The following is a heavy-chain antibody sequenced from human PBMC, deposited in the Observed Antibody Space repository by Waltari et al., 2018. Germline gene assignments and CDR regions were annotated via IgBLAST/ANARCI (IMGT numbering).Heavy chain of an antibody. D-gene: IGHD3-9*01. J-gene: IGHJ4*02. V-gene: IGHV3-15*01. CDR3: ATVVKTPSGYDY. CDR1: GFTFINVW. Sequence: EVQLVESGGGLVKPGGSLRLSCAASGFTFINVWMTWVRQAPGKGMEWVGRMKSKAAGGTIEYAAPVEGRFTISRDDSKNTMYMQMNNLKTEDTAMYYCATVVKTPSGYDYWGQGTLVTVSS. CDR2: MKSKAAGGTI.